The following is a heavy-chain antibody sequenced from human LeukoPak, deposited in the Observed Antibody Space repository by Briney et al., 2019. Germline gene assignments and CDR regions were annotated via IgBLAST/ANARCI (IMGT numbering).Heavy chain of an antibody. D-gene: IGHD5-18*01. V-gene: IGHV3-30*04. CDR2: ISYDGSNK. CDR3: AREAAMVNFDY. Sequence: GGSLRPSCAASGFTFSSYAMHWVRQAPGKGLEWVAAISYDGSNKYYADSVKGRFTISRDNSKNTLYLQMNSLRAEDTAVYHCAREAAMVNFDYWGQGTLVTVSS. J-gene: IGHJ4*02. CDR1: GFTFSSYA.